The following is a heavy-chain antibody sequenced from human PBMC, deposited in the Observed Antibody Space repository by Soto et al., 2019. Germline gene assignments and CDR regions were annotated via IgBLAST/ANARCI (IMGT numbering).Heavy chain of an antibody. J-gene: IGHJ4*02. D-gene: IGHD1-26*01. CDR2: INRGRTSV. Sequence: EVQLVESGGGLVQPGGSLSLSCVASGFIFNSYSMKWVRQAPGKGLEWISYINRGRTSVFYADSVKSRFSISRDNAKNSLYLQMNSLRAEDTAVYYCASSASPDAYWGQGTLVTVSS. CDR1: GFIFNSYS. V-gene: IGHV3-48*01. CDR3: ASSASPDAY.